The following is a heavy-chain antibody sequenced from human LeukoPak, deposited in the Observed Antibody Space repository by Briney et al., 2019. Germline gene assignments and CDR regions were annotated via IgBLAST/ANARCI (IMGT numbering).Heavy chain of an antibody. Sequence: GGSLGLSCAASGFTFSSYAMSWVRQAPGKGLEWVSVISGSGGSTYYADSVKGRFTISRDNSKNTLYLQVNSLRAEDTAVYYCAKGGKWDVTPFDYWGQGTLVTVSS. CDR2: ISGSGGST. V-gene: IGHV3-23*01. J-gene: IGHJ4*02. D-gene: IGHD1-26*01. CDR3: AKGGKWDVTPFDY. CDR1: GFTFSSYA.